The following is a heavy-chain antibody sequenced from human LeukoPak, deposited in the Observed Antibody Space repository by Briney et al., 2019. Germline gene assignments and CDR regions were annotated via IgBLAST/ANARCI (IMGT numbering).Heavy chain of an antibody. CDR3: ARDHNYAFDN. CDR2: IGIDSGNT. J-gene: IGHJ4*02. V-gene: IGHV3-48*01. D-gene: IGHD1-1*01. Sequence: GGSLRLSCTASGFPFIEYTMNWVRQVPGKGLEWISYIGIDSGNTKYADSVRGRFTISADKARNSLYLQMNSLRVEDTAVYYCARDHNYAFDNWGQGTLVSVAS. CDR1: GFPFIEYT.